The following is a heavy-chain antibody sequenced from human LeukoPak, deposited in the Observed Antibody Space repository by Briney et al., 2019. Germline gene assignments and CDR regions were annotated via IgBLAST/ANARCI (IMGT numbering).Heavy chain of an antibody. CDR2: IKQDGAEE. D-gene: IGHD4-17*01. Sequence: GGSLRLSCAASGFTFRSFWMSWVRQAPGKRLEWVANIKQDGAEEYYMDSVKGRFTISRDNAKNSVYLQMNSLRVEDTAMYYCARYTAVSSPGAFDIWGQGTMVTVSS. CDR3: ARYTAVSSPGAFDI. V-gene: IGHV3-7*03. J-gene: IGHJ3*02. CDR1: GFTFRSFW.